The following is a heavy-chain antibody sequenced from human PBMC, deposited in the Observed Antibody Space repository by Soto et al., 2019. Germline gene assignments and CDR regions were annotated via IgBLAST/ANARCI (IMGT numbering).Heavy chain of an antibody. CDR1: GFSISSYW. J-gene: IGHJ4*02. V-gene: IGHV3-74*01. D-gene: IGHD6-13*01. CDR3: AKVSSSWYAGFFDL. Sequence: GGSLRLSCAASGFSISSYWMHWVRQAPGKGLVWVSRINSDESSTDYADSVKGRFTISRDNSMNTLYLQMKTLRAEDTAVYYCAKVSSSWYAGFFDLWGQGTLVTVSS. CDR2: INSDESST.